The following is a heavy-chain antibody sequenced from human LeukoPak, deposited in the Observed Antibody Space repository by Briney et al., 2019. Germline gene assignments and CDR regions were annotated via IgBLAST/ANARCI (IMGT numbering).Heavy chain of an antibody. CDR3: ARDRGGARLDY. CDR2: ISAYNGNT. CDR1: GGTFSSYA. D-gene: IGHD3-10*01. Sequence: ASVKVSCKASGGTFSSYAISWVRQAPGQGLEWMGWISAYNGNTNYAQKLQGRVTMTTDTSTSTAYMELRSLRSDDTAVYYCARDRGGARLDYWGQGTLVTVSS. J-gene: IGHJ4*02. V-gene: IGHV1-18*01.